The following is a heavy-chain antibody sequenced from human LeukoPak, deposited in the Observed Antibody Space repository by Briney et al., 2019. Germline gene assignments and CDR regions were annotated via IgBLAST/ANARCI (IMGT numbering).Heavy chain of an antibody. J-gene: IGHJ3*02. Sequence: GGSLRLSCAASGFTVSKNYMSWVRQAPGKGLEWVSVIYSGGSTYYAESVKGRFTISRDNSKNTVFLQMNSLRAEDTAVYYCARQRLDAFDIWGQGTMVTVSS. CDR1: GFTVSKNY. V-gene: IGHV3-66*04. CDR2: IYSGGST. CDR3: ARQRLDAFDI.